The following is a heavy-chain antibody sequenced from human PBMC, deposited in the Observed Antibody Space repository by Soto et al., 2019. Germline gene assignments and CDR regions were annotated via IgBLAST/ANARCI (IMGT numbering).Heavy chain of an antibody. J-gene: IGHJ4*02. CDR2: ISYDGSNK. Sequence: GGSLRLSCAASGFTXSCYGMHWVRQAPGKGLEWVAVISYDGSNKYYADSVKGRFTISRDNSKNTLYLQMNSLRAEDTAVYYCAKTSEEQWLATYFDYWGQGTLVTVSS. CDR3: AKTSEEQWLATYFDY. D-gene: IGHD6-19*01. V-gene: IGHV3-30*18. CDR1: GFTXSCYG.